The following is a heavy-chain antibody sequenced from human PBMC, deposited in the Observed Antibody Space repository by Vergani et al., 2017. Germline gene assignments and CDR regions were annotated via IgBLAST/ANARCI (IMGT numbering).Heavy chain of an antibody. V-gene: IGHV3-21*01. J-gene: IGHJ3*01. Sequence: EVPLLESGGDLVQPGVSLRLSCAASGFTFIMHAMGWVRQAPGKGLEWVSSISGNNDDVYYAYSVKGRFTISRDNAKNSLYLDMSGLRAEDTAVYYCVRDVRVSRTWGQGTLVAVSS. CDR3: VRDVRVSRT. CDR2: ISGNNDDV. CDR1: GFTFIMHA.